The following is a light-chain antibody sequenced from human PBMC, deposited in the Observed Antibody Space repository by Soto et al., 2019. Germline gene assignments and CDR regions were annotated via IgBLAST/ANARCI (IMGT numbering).Light chain of an antibody. J-gene: IGLJ1*01. Sequence: QSVLTQPASVSGSPGQSITISCTGTSSDVGGYNYVSWYQQHPGKAPKLMIYEGTKRPSGVSGRFSGSKSGNTASLTISGLQAEDEANYYCSSYAGDNIFLFGTGTKVTVL. CDR2: EGT. V-gene: IGLV2-23*01. CDR3: SSYAGDNIFL. CDR1: SSDVGGYNY.